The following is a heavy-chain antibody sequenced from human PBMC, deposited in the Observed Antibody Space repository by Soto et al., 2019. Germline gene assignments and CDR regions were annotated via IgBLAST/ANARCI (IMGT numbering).Heavy chain of an antibody. V-gene: IGHV4-34*01. CDR2: INHSGST. Sequence: SETLSLTCAVYGGSFSGYYWSWIRQPPGKGPEWIGEINHSGSTNYNPSLKSRVTISVDTSKNQFSLKLSSVTAADTAVYYCARGTAPAAAAYDYWGQGTLVTVSS. CDR3: ARGTAPAAAAYDY. J-gene: IGHJ4*02. D-gene: IGHD6-13*01. CDR1: GGSFSGYY.